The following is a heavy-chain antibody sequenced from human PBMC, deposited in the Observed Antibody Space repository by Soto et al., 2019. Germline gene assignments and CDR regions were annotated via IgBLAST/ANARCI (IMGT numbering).Heavy chain of an antibody. CDR2: ISYDGSNK. CDR1: GFTFCSYA. Sequence: VQLVESGGGVVQPGRSLRHSCAASGFTFCSYAMHWVRQAPGKGLEWVAVISYDGSNKYYADSVKGRFTISRDISKNTLYLQMNSLRAEDTAVYYCARAGGLLLDYWGQGTLVTVSS. J-gene: IGHJ4*02. V-gene: IGHV3-30-3*01. CDR3: ARAGGLLLDY. D-gene: IGHD2-15*01.